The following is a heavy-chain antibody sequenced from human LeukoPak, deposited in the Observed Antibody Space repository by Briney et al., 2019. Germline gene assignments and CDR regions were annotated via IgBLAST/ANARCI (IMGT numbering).Heavy chain of an antibody. D-gene: IGHD3-22*01. CDR1: GGSISSYY. J-gene: IGHJ4*02. CDR2: IYYSGSH. CDR3: ARAPDPNFYDRSGFDY. V-gene: IGHV4-59*13. Sequence: SDTLSLTCTVSGGSISSYYGSWIRQPRGEGQEGIGYIYYSGSHNSNPSLKSRVHISVDTPKNQFSLKLSSVTAADTAVYYCARAPDPNFYDRSGFDYWGQGTLITVSS.